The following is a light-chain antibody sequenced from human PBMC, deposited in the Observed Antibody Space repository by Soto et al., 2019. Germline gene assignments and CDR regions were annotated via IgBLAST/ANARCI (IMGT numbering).Light chain of an antibody. CDR1: QYVSSTY. Sequence: EVVLTQSPGTLSLSPGQTASLSCWASQYVSSTYLAWYHQKPGQPPSLLIYAASIRATGIPDRFTGSGSGKDFTLTISGLKPEDFAVYYCQQYNNWWTFGQGTKVDIK. V-gene: IGKV3-20*01. CDR2: AAS. J-gene: IGKJ1*01. CDR3: QQYNNWWT.